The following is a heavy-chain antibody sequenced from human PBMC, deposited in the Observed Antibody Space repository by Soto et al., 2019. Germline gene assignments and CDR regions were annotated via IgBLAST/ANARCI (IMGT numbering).Heavy chain of an antibody. D-gene: IGHD3-3*01. CDR1: GYTFTGYY. Sequence: ASVKVSCKAAGYTFTGYYMHWVRQDPGQGLEWMGWINPNSGGTNYAQKFQGWLTMTRDTSISTAYMELSRLRSDDTAVYFCAREYYDFWSGSPNGMDVWGQGTTVTVSS. CDR3: AREYYDFWSGSPNGMDV. V-gene: IGHV1-2*04. CDR2: INPNSGGT. J-gene: IGHJ6*02.